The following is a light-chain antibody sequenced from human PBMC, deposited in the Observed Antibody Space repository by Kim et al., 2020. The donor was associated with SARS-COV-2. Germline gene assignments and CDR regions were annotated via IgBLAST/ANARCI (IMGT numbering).Light chain of an antibody. Sequence: GQSITISCTGTSSDVGGYNYVSWYQQHPGKAPKLMIYDVSNRPSGVSNRFSGSKSGNTASLTISGLQAEEEADYYCSSYTSSSTLVFGGGTKLTVL. J-gene: IGLJ2*01. CDR1: SSDVGGYNY. CDR3: SSYTSSSTLV. CDR2: DVS. V-gene: IGLV2-14*03.